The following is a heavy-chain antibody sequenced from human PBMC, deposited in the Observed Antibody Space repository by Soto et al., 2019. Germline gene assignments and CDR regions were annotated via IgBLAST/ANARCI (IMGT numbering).Heavy chain of an antibody. V-gene: IGHV4-30-2*01. J-gene: IGHJ6*02. Sequence: SETLSLTCAVSGGYISGGYYSWSWIRQPPGKGLEWIGFIYNSGSTYYNSSLKSRVTISVDRSKNQFSLKLSSVTAADTAVYYCAIPGVASGTSCDGMDVWGQGTTVTVSS. CDR1: GGYISGGYYS. CDR2: IYNSGST. CDR3: AIPGVASGTSCDGMDV. D-gene: IGHD6-13*01.